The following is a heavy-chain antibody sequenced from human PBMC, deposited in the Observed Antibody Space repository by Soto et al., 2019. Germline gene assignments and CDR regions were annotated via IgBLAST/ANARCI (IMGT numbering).Heavy chain of an antibody. J-gene: IGHJ4*02. CDR2: IWYDGSNI. D-gene: IGHD6-19*01. CDR1: GFTFSRYG. Sequence: GSLRLSCAASGFTFSRYGMHWVRQAPGRGLEWVAVIWYDGSNIYYADSVKGRFTISRDNSKDTLDLQMNSLGAEDTAVYYCARDREQWLVGYYFDYWGQGTLVTVSS. CDR3: ARDREQWLVGYYFDY. V-gene: IGHV3-33*01.